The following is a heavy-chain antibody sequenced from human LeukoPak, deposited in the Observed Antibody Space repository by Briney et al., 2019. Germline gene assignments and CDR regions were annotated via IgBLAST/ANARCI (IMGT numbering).Heavy chain of an antibody. J-gene: IGHJ3*02. D-gene: IGHD5-12*01. CDR3: ARLQGYSGYDYWAAAGTGAFDI. CDR1: GYTLTELS. Sequence: ASVKVSCKVFGYTLTELSMQWVRQAPGKGLEWMGIINPSGGSTSYAQKFQGRVTMTRDTSTSTVYMELSSLRSEDTAVYYCARLQGYSGYDYWAAAGTGAFDIWGQGTMVTVSS. V-gene: IGHV1-46*01. CDR2: INPSGGST.